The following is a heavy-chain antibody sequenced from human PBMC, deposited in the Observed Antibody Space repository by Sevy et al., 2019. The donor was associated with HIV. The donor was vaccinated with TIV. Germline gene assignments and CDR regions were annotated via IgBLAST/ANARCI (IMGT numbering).Heavy chain of an antibody. CDR3: ARLKLHYDPYYFDL. Sequence: GGCLRLSCAASGFTFSDSWMSWVRQAPEKGLEWVVNIKQDGSKKYYVDSVKGRFIVSRDNAKKSLYLEMSSLRAEDTAVYYCARLKLHYDPYYFDLWGQGTLVTVSS. V-gene: IGHV3-7*01. D-gene: IGHD3-16*01. CDR1: GFTFSDSW. J-gene: IGHJ4*02. CDR2: IKQDGSKK.